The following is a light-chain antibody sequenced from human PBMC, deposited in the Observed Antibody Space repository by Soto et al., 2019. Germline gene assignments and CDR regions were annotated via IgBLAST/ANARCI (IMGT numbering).Light chain of an antibody. CDR1: QSLLHSDDGNTY. V-gene: IGKV2-40*01. Sequence: DIVMTQTPLSLPVTPGEPASISCRSSQSLLHSDDGNTYMDWYLQKPGQSPLLLIYAVSYRASGVPDRLSGSGSGTDFTLKIRRVEAEDVGVYYCMQRIEFPLTFGGGTKVEIK. CDR2: AVS. CDR3: MQRIEFPLT. J-gene: IGKJ4*01.